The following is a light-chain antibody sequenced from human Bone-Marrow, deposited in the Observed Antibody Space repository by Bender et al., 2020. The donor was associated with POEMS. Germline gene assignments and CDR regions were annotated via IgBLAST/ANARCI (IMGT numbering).Light chain of an antibody. V-gene: IGLV1-40*01. Sequence: QSVLTQPPSVSGAPGQRVTISCTGSSSNTGSGYDINWYQHLPGTAPKLLIYGYNNRPSGVPDRFSGSNSGNTATLTISGTQAMDEADYYCQAWDSSTAGVFGTGTKVTVL. CDR2: GYN. CDR1: SSNTGSGYD. CDR3: QAWDSSTAGV. J-gene: IGLJ1*01.